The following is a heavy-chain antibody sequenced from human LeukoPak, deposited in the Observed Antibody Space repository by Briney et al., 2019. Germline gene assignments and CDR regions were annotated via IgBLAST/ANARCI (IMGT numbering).Heavy chain of an antibody. CDR2: IYYTGTT. D-gene: IGHD3-22*01. CDR3: ARDHYDSRGQFDP. J-gene: IGHJ5*02. CDR1: GDSLSTYY. V-gene: IGHV4-59*01. Sequence: SETLSLTCTVSGDSLSTYYWSWIRQPPGKGLEWIGFIYYTGTTHYNPSLKSRVTFSVDTSRNHFALSLSSVTPADTAVYYCARDHYDSRGQFDPWGQGTLVTVSS.